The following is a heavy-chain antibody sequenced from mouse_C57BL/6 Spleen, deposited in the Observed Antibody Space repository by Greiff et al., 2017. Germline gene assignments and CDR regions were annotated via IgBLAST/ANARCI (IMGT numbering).Heavy chain of an antibody. CDR2: INYDGSST. CDR1: GFTFSDYY. J-gene: IGHJ4*01. V-gene: IGHV5-16*01. Sequence: EVKLVESEGGLVQPGSSMKLSCTASGFTFSDYYMAWVRQVPEKGLEWVANINYDGSSTYYLDSLKSRFIISRDNAKNILYLQMSSLKSEDTATYYCARSVVATDYAMDYWGQGTSVTVSS. CDR3: ARSVVATDYAMDY. D-gene: IGHD1-1*01.